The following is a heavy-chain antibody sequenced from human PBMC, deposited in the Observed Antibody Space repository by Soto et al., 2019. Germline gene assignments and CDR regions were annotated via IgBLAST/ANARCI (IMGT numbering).Heavy chain of an antibody. J-gene: IGHJ6*04. CDR2: IWYDGSNK. V-gene: IGHV3-33*01. D-gene: IGHD3-3*01. CDR3: ARGRSITIFGVVIGRPGALDV. CDR1: GFTFSSYG. Sequence: GGSLRLSCAASGFTFSSYGMHWVRQAPGKGLEWVAVIWYDGSNKYYADSVKGRFTISRDNSKNTLYLQMNSLRAEDTAVYYCARGRSITIFGVVIGRPGALDVWGKGTTVTVSS.